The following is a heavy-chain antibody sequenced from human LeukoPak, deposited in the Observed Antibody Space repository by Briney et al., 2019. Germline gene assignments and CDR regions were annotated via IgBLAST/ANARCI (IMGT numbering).Heavy chain of an antibody. D-gene: IGHD3-3*01. Sequence: PGGSLRLSCAASGFTFSSYWMSWVRQAPGKGLEWVANIKQDGSEKYYVDSVKGRFTISRDNAKNSLYLQMNSLRAEDTAVYYCARDPIYDFRSGAGDYWGQGTLVTVSS. CDR3: ARDPIYDFRSGAGDY. J-gene: IGHJ4*02. CDR2: IKQDGSEK. CDR1: GFTFSSYW. V-gene: IGHV3-7*01.